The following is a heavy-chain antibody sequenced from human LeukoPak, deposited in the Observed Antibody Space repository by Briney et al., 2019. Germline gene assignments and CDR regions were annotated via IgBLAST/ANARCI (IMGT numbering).Heavy chain of an antibody. CDR3: ARVGSGRTIDY. Sequence: ASVKVSCKASGDTFTSYAISWVRQAPGQGLEWMGGIIPIFGTANYAQKFQGRVTITADESTSTAYMELSSLRSEDTAVYYCARVGSGRTIDYWGQGTLVTVSS. CDR1: GDTFTSYA. V-gene: IGHV1-69*13. J-gene: IGHJ4*02. CDR2: IIPIFGTA. D-gene: IGHD2-15*01.